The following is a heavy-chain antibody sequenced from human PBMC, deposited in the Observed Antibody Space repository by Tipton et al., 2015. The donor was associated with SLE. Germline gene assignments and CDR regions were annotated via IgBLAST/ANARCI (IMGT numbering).Heavy chain of an antibody. V-gene: IGHV4-4*09. Sequence: TLSLTCTVSGGSISNYYWSWIRQPPGKGLEWIGNIYTSGSTNYNPSLKSRVTISVDTSKNQISLKLTSVTAADTAVYYCARQDSYVLYWGQGTLVTVSS. CDR2: IYTSGST. CDR1: GGSISNYY. J-gene: IGHJ4*02. D-gene: IGHD3-16*01. CDR3: ARQDSYVLY.